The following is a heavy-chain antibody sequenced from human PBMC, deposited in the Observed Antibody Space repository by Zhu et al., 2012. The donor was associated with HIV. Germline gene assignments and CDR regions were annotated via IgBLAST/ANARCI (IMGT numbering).Heavy chain of an antibody. Sequence: QVQLQESGPGLVKSSETLSLTCAVSGYSTSSGYYWGWIRQPPGKGLEWIASIYHSGNTFYNPSLKSRVTMSVDASENQFSLKLSSVTAADTAVYYCARGQDVSYCGSDCYSNWFDPGVREPWSPSPQ. CDR1: GYSTSSGYY. CDR2: IYHSGNT. J-gene: IGHJ5*02. V-gene: IGHV4-38-2*01. CDR3: ARGQDVSYCGSDCYSNWFDP. D-gene: IGHD2-21*02.